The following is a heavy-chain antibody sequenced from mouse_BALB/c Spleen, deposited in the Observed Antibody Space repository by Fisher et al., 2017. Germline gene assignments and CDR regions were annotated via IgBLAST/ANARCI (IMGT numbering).Heavy chain of an antibody. J-gene: IGHJ4*01. CDR3: ARGDYGNVYYAMDY. V-gene: IGHV5-6*01. Sequence: RFTISRDNARNTLYLQMSSLTSEDSAVYYCARGDYGNVYYAMDYWGQGTSVTVSS. D-gene: IGHD2-1*01.